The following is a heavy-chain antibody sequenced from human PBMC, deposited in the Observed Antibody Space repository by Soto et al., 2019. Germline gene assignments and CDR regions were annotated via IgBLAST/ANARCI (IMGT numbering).Heavy chain of an antibody. J-gene: IGHJ4*02. D-gene: IGHD3-22*01. CDR1: GFTFSSYW. CDR2: IKQDGSKK. CDR3: ARDSPFDDSSAYLDY. Sequence: GGSLRLSCAASGFTFSSYWMSWVRQAPGKGPEWVANIKQDGSKKYYVDSVKGRLTISRDNAKNSLYLQMNSLRAEDTAVYYCARDSPFDDSSAYLDYWGQGTLVTVSS. V-gene: IGHV3-7*01.